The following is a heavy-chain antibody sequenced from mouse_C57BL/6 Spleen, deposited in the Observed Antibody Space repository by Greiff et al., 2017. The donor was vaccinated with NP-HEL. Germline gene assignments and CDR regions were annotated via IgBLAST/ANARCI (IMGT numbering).Heavy chain of an antibody. CDR2: ISSGGSYT. D-gene: IGHD1-1*01. V-gene: IGHV5-6*01. Sequence: EVQVVESGGDLVKPGGSLKLSCAASGFTFSSYGMSWVRQTPDKRLEWVATISSGGSYTYYPDSVKGRFTISRDNAKHTLYLQMSRLKSEDTAMYYCARRWTTVVATRGYYFDYWGQGTTLTVSS. CDR3: ARRWTTVVATRGYYFDY. CDR1: GFTFSSYG. J-gene: IGHJ2*01.